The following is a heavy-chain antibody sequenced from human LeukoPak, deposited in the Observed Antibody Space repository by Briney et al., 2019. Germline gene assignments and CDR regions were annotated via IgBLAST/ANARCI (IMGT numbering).Heavy chain of an antibody. V-gene: IGHV4-59*08. CDR3: ARHGCGGDCPFDS. Sequence: SETLSLTCTVSGGSIGTYHWSWIRQPPGKRLEWIGYIHYSGSTSYNPSLRSRVTISVDTSKNQFSLKLSSVTAADTAVYFCARHGCGGDCPFDSWGQAPWSPSP. CDR2: IHYSGST. J-gene: IGHJ4*01. D-gene: IGHD2-21*02. CDR1: GGSIGTYH.